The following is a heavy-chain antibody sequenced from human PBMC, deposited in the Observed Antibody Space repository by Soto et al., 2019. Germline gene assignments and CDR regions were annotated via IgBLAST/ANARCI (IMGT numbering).Heavy chain of an antibody. V-gene: IGHV3-74*01. CDR2: INSDGSST. D-gene: IGHD3-22*01. CDR1: GFTFSSYW. Sequence: GGSLRLSCAASGFTFSSYWMHWVRQAPGKGLVWVSRINSDGSSTSYADSVKGRFTISRDNAKNTLYLQMNSLRAEDTAVYYCAYPMYYYDSSGYLLAPLGCWGQGTLVTVSS. CDR3: AYPMYYYDSSGYLLAPLGC. J-gene: IGHJ4*02.